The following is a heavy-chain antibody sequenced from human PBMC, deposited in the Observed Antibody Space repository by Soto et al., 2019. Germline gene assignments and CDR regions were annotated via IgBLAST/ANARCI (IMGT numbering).Heavy chain of an antibody. J-gene: IGHJ4*02. V-gene: IGHV1-18*01. D-gene: IGHD6-13*01. CDR1: GYTFSSYG. CDR2: ISAYNGNT. CDR3: ARDLGQQLFDY. Sequence: QVQLVQSGAEVKKPGASEKVSCKASGYTFSSYGISWVRQAPGQGLEWMGWISAYNGNTKYAQKLQGRVTXTXXTSTSTAYMELRSLRSGDTAVYYCARDLGQQLFDYWGQGTLVTVSS.